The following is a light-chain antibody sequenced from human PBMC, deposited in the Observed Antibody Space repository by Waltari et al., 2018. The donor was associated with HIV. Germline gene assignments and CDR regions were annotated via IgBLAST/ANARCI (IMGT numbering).Light chain of an antibody. J-gene: IGKJ1*01. Sequence: AIRMTQSPSSFPASTGDRVTITCRASQGISSYLAWYQQKPGKAPRLLIYAASTLQSGVPSRFSGSGSGTDFTLTISCLQSEDFATYYCHQYYNYPRTFGQGTKVEIK. CDR2: AAS. CDR3: HQYYNYPRT. V-gene: IGKV1-8*01. CDR1: QGISSY.